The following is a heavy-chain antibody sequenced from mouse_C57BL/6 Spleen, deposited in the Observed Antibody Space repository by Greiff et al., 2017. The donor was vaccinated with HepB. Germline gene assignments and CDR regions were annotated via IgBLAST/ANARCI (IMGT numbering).Heavy chain of an antibody. CDR3: ALRGYYNAMDY. Sequence: VQLQQPGAELVMPGASVKLSCKASGYTFTSYWMHWVKQRPGQGLEWIGEIDPSDSYTNYNQKFKGKSTLTVDKSSSTAYMQLSSLTSEDSAVYYCALRGYYNAMDYWGQGTSVTVSS. CDR2: IDPSDSYT. J-gene: IGHJ4*01. D-gene: IGHD1-1*01. V-gene: IGHV1-69*01. CDR1: GYTFTSYW.